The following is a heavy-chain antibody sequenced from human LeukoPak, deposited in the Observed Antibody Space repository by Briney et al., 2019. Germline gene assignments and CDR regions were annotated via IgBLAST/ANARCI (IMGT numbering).Heavy chain of an antibody. J-gene: IGHJ4*02. CDR2: IYYSGST. CDR3: ARVSLADTAMLDY. V-gene: IGHV4-59*01. Sequence: PSETLSLTCTVSGGSISSYYWSWIRQPPGKGLEWIGYIYYSGSTNYNPSLKSRVTISVDTSKNQFSLKLSSVTAADTAVYYCARVSLADTAMLDYWGQGTLVTVSS. CDR1: GGSISSYY. D-gene: IGHD5-18*01.